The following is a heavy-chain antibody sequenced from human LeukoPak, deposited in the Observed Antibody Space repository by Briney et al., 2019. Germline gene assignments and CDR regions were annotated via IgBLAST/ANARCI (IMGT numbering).Heavy chain of an antibody. Sequence: GGSLRLSCAASGFTFSSYWMSWVRQAPGKGLEWVANIKQDGSERYYVDSVKGRFTISRDNAKNSLYLQMNSLRAEDTAVHYCARVRNWNGGWFDPWGQGTLVTVSS. D-gene: IGHD1-20*01. V-gene: IGHV3-7*01. CDR1: GFTFSSYW. J-gene: IGHJ5*02. CDR3: ARVRNWNGGWFDP. CDR2: IKQDGSER.